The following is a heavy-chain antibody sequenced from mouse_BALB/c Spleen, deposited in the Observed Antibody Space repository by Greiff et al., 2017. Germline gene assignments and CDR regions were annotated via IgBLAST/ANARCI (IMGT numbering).Heavy chain of an antibody. J-gene: IGHJ4*01. D-gene: IGHD3-1*01. CDR2: INPGSGGT. CDR3: ARSGDSMDY. CDR1: GYAFTNYL. Sequence: VQRVESGAELVRPGTSVKVSCKASGYAFTNYLIEWVKQRPGQGLEWIGVINPGSGGTNYNEKFKGKATLTADKSSSTAYMQLSSLTSDDSAVYFCARSGDSMDYWGQGTSVTVSS. V-gene: IGHV1-54*01.